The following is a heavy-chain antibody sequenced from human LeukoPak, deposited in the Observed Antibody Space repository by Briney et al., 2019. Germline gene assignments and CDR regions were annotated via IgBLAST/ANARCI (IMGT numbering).Heavy chain of an antibody. D-gene: IGHD6-19*01. CDR2: ISIDGNST. CDR3: AKDLSRAVAADWFDP. Sequence: GGSLRLSCAASGFTFSTYWMHWVRQPPAKGLVWVSRISIDGNSTTYADSVKGRFTISRDNSKNTLYLQMTNLRAADTAVYYCAKDLSRAVAADWFDPWDQGSLVTVSS. V-gene: IGHV3-74*01. CDR1: GFTFSTYW. J-gene: IGHJ5*02.